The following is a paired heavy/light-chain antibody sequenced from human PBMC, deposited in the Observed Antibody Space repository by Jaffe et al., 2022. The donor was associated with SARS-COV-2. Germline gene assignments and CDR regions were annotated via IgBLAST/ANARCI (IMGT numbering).Light chain of an antibody. J-gene: IGKJ1*01. CDR1: QSVRSDY. CDR3: QQYGRSPET. Sequence: EIVLTQSPGTLSLSPGERATLSCRASQSVRSDYLAWYQQKPGQAPRLLIYGASSRPTGIPDRFSGSGSGTDFTLIISRLEPEDFAVYYCQQYGRSPETFGQGTKVEIK. CDR2: GAS. V-gene: IGKV3-20*01.
Heavy chain of an antibody. Sequence: EVQLVESGGGLVQPGGSLRLSCAASGFTFSNYWMTWVRQAPGKGLEWVANTNQDGSEVNYVDSVKGRFTISRDNAKDSLYLQMNSLRADDTAVYFCARKGGGLRWGQGTLVTVSS. J-gene: IGHJ1*01. V-gene: IGHV3-7*01. CDR3: ARKGGGLR. CDR1: GFTFSNYW. D-gene: IGHD3-16*01. CDR2: TNQDGSEV.